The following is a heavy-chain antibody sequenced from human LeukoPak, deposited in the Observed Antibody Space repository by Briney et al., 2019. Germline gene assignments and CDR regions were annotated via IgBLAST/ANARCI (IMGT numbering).Heavy chain of an antibody. D-gene: IGHD3-3*01. CDR1: GGTFSSYA. CDR2: IIPILGIA. CDR3: ARDMATDYDFWSGYSQSWFDP. J-gene: IGHJ5*02. Sequence: ASVKVSCKASGGTFSSYAIIWVRQAPGQGLEWMGRIIPILGIANYAQKFQGRVTITADKSTSTAYMELSSLRSEDTAVYYCARDMATDYDFWSGYSQSWFDPWGQGTLVTVSS. V-gene: IGHV1-69*04.